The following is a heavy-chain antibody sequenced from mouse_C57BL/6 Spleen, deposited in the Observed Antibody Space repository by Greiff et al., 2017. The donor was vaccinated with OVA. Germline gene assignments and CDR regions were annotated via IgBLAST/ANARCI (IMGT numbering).Heavy chain of an antibody. CDR1: GYTFTSYW. D-gene: IGHD2-10*01. V-gene: IGHV1-61*01. Sequence: VQLQQSGAELVRPGSSVKLSCKASGYTFTSYWMDWVKQRPGQGLEWIGNIYPSDSETHYNQKFKDKATLTVDKSSSTAYMQLSSLTSEDSAVYYCATYYGNYAFAYWGQGTLVTVSA. CDR3: ATYYGNYAFAY. CDR2: IYPSDSET. J-gene: IGHJ3*01.